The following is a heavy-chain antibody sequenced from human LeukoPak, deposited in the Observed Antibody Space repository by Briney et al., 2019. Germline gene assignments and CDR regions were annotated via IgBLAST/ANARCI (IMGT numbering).Heavy chain of an antibody. CDR3: AKDLYYYDSSGYYYWPFDY. CDR2: ISGSGDNT. CDR1: GFTFSSYA. D-gene: IGHD3-22*01. J-gene: IGHJ4*02. Sequence: GGSLRLSCAASGFTFSSYAMSRVRQAPGKGLEWVSGISGSGDNTYYADSVKGRFTISRDNSKNTLYLQMNSLRAEDTAVYYCAKDLYYYDSSGYYYWPFDYWGQGTLVTVSS. V-gene: IGHV3-23*01.